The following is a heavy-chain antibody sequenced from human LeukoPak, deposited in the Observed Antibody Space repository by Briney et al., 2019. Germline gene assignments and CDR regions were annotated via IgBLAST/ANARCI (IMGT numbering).Heavy chain of an antibody. D-gene: IGHD3-10*01. CDR1: GYTFTGSGWY. CDR2: LHPNNGAT. CDR3: ARDGPAQMVDFDY. Sequence: ASVKISCKASGYTFTGSGWYLYWLRQAPGQGLECVGWLHPNNGATGYAQKFQGRVAMTTDTSISTAYMELSRLRPDDTAIYYCARDGPAQMVDFDYWGQGTLVTVSS. V-gene: IGHV1-2*02. J-gene: IGHJ4*02.